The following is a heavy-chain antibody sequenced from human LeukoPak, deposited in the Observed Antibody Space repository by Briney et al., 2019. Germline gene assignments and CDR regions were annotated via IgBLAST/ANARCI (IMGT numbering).Heavy chain of an antibody. CDR1: GGSISSYY. CDR3: ARGGSTMVRGVIGWFDP. V-gene: IGHV4-4*07. Sequence: SETLSLTCTVSGGSISSYYWSWIRQPAGKGLEWIGRIYTSGSTNYNPSLKSRVTMSVDTSKNQFSLKLSFVTAADTAVYYCARGGSTMVRGVIGWFDPWGQGTLVTVSS. CDR2: IYTSGST. J-gene: IGHJ5*02. D-gene: IGHD3-10*01.